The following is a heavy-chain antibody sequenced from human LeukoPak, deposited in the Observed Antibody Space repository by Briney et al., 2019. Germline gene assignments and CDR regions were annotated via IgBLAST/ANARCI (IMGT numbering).Heavy chain of an antibody. D-gene: IGHD6-13*01. CDR2: IYYSWST. CDR3: ARHPGSSFLNSYYYYRMDV. V-gene: IGHV4-59*08. J-gene: IGHJ6*02. CDR1: GGSISSYY. Sequence: SETLSLTCTVSGGSISSYYWSWIRQPPGQGLEGIGYIYYSWSTNYNPSLNSRVTISVDTSNTQFSLKLSSVTAADTAVYDCARHPGSSFLNSYYYYRMDVWGQGTTVTVSS.